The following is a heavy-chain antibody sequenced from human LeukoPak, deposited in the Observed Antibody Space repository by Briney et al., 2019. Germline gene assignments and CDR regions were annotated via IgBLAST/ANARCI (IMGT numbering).Heavy chain of an antibody. Sequence: GESLKISCKGSGYSFTSYWIGWVRQMPGKGLEWMGIIYPGDSDTRYSPSFQGQVTISADKSISTAYLQWSSLKASDTAMHYCATRSTTPTSYFDYWGQGTLVTVSS. CDR3: ATRSTTPTSYFDY. CDR2: IYPGDSDT. CDR1: GYSFTSYW. D-gene: IGHD2/OR15-2a*01. J-gene: IGHJ4*02. V-gene: IGHV5-51*01.